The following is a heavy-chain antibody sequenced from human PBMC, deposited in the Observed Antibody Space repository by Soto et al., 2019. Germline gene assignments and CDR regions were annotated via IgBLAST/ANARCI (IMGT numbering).Heavy chain of an antibody. D-gene: IGHD5-18*01. J-gene: IGHJ6*03. CDR1: GFTFSSYG. Sequence: GGSLRLSCAASGFTFSSYGMHWVRQAPGKGLEWVAVISYDGSNKYYADSVKGRFTISRDNSKNTLYLQMNSLRAEATAVYYCAKDKEGWIQLWLGYYYYMDVWGKVTTVTVSS. CDR3: AKDKEGWIQLWLGYYYYMDV. V-gene: IGHV3-30*18. CDR2: ISYDGSNK.